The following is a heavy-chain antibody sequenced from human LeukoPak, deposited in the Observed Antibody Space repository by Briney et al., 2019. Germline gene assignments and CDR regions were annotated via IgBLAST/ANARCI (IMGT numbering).Heavy chain of an antibody. Sequence: GRSLRLSCAASGFIFSHYGMHWVRQAPGKGLEWVAVIWSDGSNRFYADSVKGRFTISRDNSQKTLFLQMSSLRAEDTAIYYCARDAQRGFDYSNSLEYWGHGTLVTVSS. J-gene: IGHJ4*01. D-gene: IGHD4-11*01. CDR3: ARDAQRGFDYSNSLEY. CDR1: GFIFSHYG. CDR2: IWSDGSNR. V-gene: IGHV3-33*01.